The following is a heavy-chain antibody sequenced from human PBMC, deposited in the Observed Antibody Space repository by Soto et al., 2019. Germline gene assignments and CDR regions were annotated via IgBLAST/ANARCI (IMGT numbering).Heavy chain of an antibody. D-gene: IGHD5-18*01. CDR2: IIPILGIA. CDR3: ARDRRGYSYGLDY. V-gene: IGHV1-69*08. Sequence: QVQLVQSGAEVKKPGSSVKVSCKASGGTFSSYTISWVRQAPGQGLEWMGRIIPILGIANYAQKFQGRVTITADKSTSTAYMELSSLRSEDTAVYYCARDRRGYSYGLDYWVQGTLVTVSS. CDR1: GGTFSSYT. J-gene: IGHJ4*02.